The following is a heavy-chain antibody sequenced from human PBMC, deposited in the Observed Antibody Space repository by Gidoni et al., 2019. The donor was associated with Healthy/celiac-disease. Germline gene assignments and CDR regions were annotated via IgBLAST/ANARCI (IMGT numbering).Heavy chain of an antibody. D-gene: IGHD3-9*01. V-gene: IGHV3-13*04. Sequence: EVQLVESGGGLVQTGGSLRLSCAASGLTCRSYDMHWVRQDTGKGLEWGSAIGTAGDTYYPGSVKGRFTISRENAKNSLYLQMNSLRAGDTAVYYCARGNSDILTGYPYYYYGMDVWGQGTTVTVSS. CDR1: GLTCRSYD. CDR2: IGTAGDT. CDR3: ARGNSDILTGYPYYYYGMDV. J-gene: IGHJ6*02.